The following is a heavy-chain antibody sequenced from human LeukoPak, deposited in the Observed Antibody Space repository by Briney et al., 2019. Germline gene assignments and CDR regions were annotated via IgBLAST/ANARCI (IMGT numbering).Heavy chain of an antibody. Sequence: ASVKVSCKVSGYTLTELSMHWVRQAPGEGLEWMGGFDPEDGETIYAQKFQGRVTMTEDTSTDTAYMELSSLRSEDTAVYYCARDLIRGYCSGGSCYSGVGIDYWGQGTLVTVSS. V-gene: IGHV1-24*01. CDR2: FDPEDGET. D-gene: IGHD2-15*01. CDR1: GYTLTELS. CDR3: ARDLIRGYCSGGSCYSGVGIDY. J-gene: IGHJ4*02.